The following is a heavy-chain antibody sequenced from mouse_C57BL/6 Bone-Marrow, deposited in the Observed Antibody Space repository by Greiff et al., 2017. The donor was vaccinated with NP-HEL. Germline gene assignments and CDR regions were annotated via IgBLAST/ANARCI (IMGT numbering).Heavy chain of an antibody. J-gene: IGHJ2*01. CDR3: AKDGYYVYFDY. CDR2: IYPRSGNT. Sequence: VQLQESGAELARPGASVKLSCKASGYTFTSYGISWVKQRTGQGLEWIGEIYPRSGNTYYNEKFKGKATLTADKSSSTAYMELRSLTSEDSAVYFFAKDGYYVYFDYWGQGTTLTVSS. V-gene: IGHV1-81*01. CDR1: GYTFTSYG. D-gene: IGHD2-3*01.